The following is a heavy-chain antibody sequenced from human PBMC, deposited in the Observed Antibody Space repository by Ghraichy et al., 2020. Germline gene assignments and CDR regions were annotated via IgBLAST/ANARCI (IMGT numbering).Heavy chain of an antibody. D-gene: IGHD6-13*01. V-gene: IGHV4-39*01. Sequence: SETLSLTCTVSGGSIGSGTSNYFWGWVRQRPGKGLEWIGSIYYTGRTYYNPSLKSRITISGDTSKNQFSLNLSSVTAEDTAIYYCARHGSLELVHFDNWGQGTLVAVSS. J-gene: IGHJ4*02. CDR3: ARHGSLELVHFDN. CDR1: GGSIGSGTSNYF. CDR2: IYYTGRT.